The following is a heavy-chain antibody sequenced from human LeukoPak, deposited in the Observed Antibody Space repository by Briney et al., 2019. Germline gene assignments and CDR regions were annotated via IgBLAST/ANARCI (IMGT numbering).Heavy chain of an antibody. CDR2: ISDSGGST. J-gene: IGHJ4*02. CDR1: GFTFSTYA. V-gene: IGHV3-23*01. CDR3: AKNRGATRGVFDY. Sequence: GGSLRLSCAASGFTFSTYAMSWVRQAPGKGLEWVSGISDSGGSTYNADSVKGRFTLSRDNSKNTLYLQMNSLRAEDTAVYYCAKNRGATRGVFDYWGQGTLVTVSS. D-gene: IGHD1-26*01.